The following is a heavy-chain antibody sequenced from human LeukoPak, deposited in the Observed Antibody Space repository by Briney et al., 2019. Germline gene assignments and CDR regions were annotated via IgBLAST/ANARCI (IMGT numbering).Heavy chain of an antibody. CDR2: TYYRSKWYN. Sequence: PSQTLSLTCAISGDSVSSNSAAWNWIRQSPSRGLEWLGRTYYRSKWYNDYAVSVKSRITINPDTSKNQFSLQLNSVTPEDTAVYYCARALGSRAFDIVVVPAAIFSFTLDYWGQGTLVTVSS. CDR1: GDSVSSNSAA. V-gene: IGHV6-1*01. CDR3: ARALGSRAFDIVVVPAAIFSFTLDY. D-gene: IGHD2-2*01. J-gene: IGHJ4*02.